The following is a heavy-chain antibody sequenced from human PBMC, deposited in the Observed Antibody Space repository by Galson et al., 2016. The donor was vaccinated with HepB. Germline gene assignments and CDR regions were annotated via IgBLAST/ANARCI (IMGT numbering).Heavy chain of an antibody. CDR1: GASISNNY. Sequence: SETLSLTCTVSGASISNNYWSWIRQPPGKGLEWIGYIHYSGSTKYNPSLKSRVSISVDTSKNQVSLKLSSVTAADTAVYYCASHPLLTLAGVVVDYWGQGTLVIVSS. J-gene: IGHJ4*02. D-gene: IGHD3-16*01. V-gene: IGHV4-59*01. CDR2: IHYSGST. CDR3: ASHPLLTLAGVVVDY.